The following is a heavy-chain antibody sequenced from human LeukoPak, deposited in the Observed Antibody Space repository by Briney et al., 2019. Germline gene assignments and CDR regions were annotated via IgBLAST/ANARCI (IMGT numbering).Heavy chain of an antibody. CDR3: ARLPGIAVASPEFDY. D-gene: IGHD6-19*01. J-gene: IGHJ4*02. V-gene: IGHV4-39*01. CDR1: GGSISSSSYY. CDR2: IYYSGST. Sequence: KPSETLSLTCTVSGGSISSSSYYWGWIRQPPGKGLEWIGSIYYSGSTYYNPSLKSRVTISVDTSKNQFSLKLSSVTAADTAVYYCARLPGIAVASPEFDYWGQGTLVTVSS.